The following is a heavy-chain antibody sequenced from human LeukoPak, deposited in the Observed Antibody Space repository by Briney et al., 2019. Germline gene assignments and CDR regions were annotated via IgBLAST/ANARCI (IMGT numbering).Heavy chain of an antibody. CDR2: IYHSGST. V-gene: IGHV4-4*02. CDR1: GFTFSSYSM. CDR3: VRGPYGASISKWFDP. Sequence: GSLRLSCAASGFTFSSYSMNWVRQAPGKGLEWIGEIYHSGSTNYNPSLKSRVTISVDKSKNQFSLKLSSVTAADTAVYYCVRGPYGASISKWFDPWGQGTQVIVSP. J-gene: IGHJ5*02. D-gene: IGHD4/OR15-4a*01.